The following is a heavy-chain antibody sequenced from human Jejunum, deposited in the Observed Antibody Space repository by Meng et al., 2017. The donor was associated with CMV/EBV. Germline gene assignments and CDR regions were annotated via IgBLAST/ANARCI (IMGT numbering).Heavy chain of an antibody. J-gene: IGHJ4*03. D-gene: IGHD3-22*01. CDR1: GFTFTTYF. CDR2: FNPNGDVT. Sequence: GEGVQSGAGVKKPGVSLKLSCETSGFTFTTYFMHWLRQAPGQGLQWMGLFNPNGDVTTYSPRFQGRITLTGDTSTSTLYMELSSLTSDDTAVYYCAREMPMTCYFDQWGQGTLVTVSS. CDR3: AREMPMTCYFDQ. V-gene: IGHV1-46*01.